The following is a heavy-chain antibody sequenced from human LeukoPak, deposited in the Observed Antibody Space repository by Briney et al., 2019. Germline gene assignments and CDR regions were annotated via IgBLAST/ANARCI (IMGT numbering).Heavy chain of an antibody. CDR2: ISYDGSNK. D-gene: IGHD3-16*02. CDR3: ASPMYDYVWGSYRL. CDR1: GFTFSSYG. J-gene: IGHJ4*02. V-gene: IGHV3-30*03. Sequence: GGSLRLSCAASGFTFSSYGMSWVRQAPGKGLEWVAVISYDGSNKYYADSVKGRFTISRDNAKNSLYLQMNSLRAEDTAVYYCASPMYDYVWGSYRLWGQGTLVTVSS.